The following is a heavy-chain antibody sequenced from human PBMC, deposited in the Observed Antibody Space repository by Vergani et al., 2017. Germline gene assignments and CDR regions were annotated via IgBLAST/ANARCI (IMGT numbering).Heavy chain of an antibody. CDR1: GFTFSSYA. Sequence: EVQLLESGGGLVQPGGSLRLSCAASGFTFSSYAMSWVRQAPGKGLEWGSAISGSGGSTYYADSVKGRFTISRDNSKNTLYLQMNSLRAEDTAVYYCAKDRVLWWWTEYFQHWGQGTLVTVSS. V-gene: IGHV3-23*01. J-gene: IGHJ1*01. CDR2: ISGSGGST. D-gene: IGHD2-21*01. CDR3: AKDRVLWWWTEYFQH.